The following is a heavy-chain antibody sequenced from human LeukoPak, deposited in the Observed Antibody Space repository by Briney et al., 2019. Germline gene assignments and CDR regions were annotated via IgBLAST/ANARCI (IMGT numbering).Heavy chain of an antibody. Sequence: PGKSLRLSCAASGFAFSSHGMHWSRQAPGKGLEWVAGIWFDGSKTLYLDSVKGQLTISRDNFKNMVYLQMDSLRDEDTAVYYCARWFGTWGAFDIWGQGTAVTVSS. CDR1: GFAFSSHG. D-gene: IGHD3-10*01. CDR2: IWFDGSKT. V-gene: IGHV3-33*01. CDR3: ARWFGTWGAFDI. J-gene: IGHJ3*02.